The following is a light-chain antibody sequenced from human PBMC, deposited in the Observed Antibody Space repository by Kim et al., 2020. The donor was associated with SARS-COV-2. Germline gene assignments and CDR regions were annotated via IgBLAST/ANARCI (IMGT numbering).Light chain of an antibody. CDR2: DVS. J-gene: IGLJ3*02. Sequence: QSALTQPRSVSGSTGQSVTISCTGTSSDVGGYNYVSWYQQHPGKAPKIMIYDVSKRPSGVPDRFSGSKSGNTASLTISGLQAEDEADYYCCSYAGSYTWVFGGGTKLTVL. V-gene: IGLV2-11*01. CDR1: SSDVGGYNY. CDR3: CSYAGSYTWV.